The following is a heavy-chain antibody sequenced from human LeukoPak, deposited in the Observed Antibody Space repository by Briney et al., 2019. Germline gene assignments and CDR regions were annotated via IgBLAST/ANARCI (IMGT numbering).Heavy chain of an antibody. Sequence: GGSLRLSCAASGFTFSSYWMSWVRQAPGKGPERVANIKQDGSEKYYVDSVKGRFTISRDNAKNSLYLQMNSLRAEDTAVYYCARESPPSGENYDILTGYDYFDYWGQGTLVTVSS. CDR2: IKQDGSEK. V-gene: IGHV3-7*01. CDR1: GFTFSSYW. J-gene: IGHJ4*02. D-gene: IGHD3-9*01. CDR3: ARESPPSGENYDILTGYDYFDY.